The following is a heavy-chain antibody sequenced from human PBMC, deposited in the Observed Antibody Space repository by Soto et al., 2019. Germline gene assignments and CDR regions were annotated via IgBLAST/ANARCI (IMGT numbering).Heavy chain of an antibody. Sequence: PSETLSLTCTVSGGSISSGGYYWSWIRQHPGKGLEWIGYIYYSGSTYYNPSLKSRVTILVDTSKNQFSLKLSSVTAADTAVYSCARAYNWNYDNRYYCDYCSQGTLVTVSS. V-gene: IGHV4-31*03. CDR2: IYYSGST. D-gene: IGHD1-7*01. CDR3: ARAYNWNYDNRYYCDY. J-gene: IGHJ4*02. CDR1: GGSISSGGYY.